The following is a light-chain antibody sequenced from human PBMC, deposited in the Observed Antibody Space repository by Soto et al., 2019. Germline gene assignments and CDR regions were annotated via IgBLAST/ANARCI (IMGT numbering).Light chain of an antibody. Sequence: QSALTQPASVSGSPGQSITISCTGTSSDVGSYNLVSWYQQHPGKAPKLMIYEGSKRPSGVSNRFSGSKSGNTASLTISGIQAEDEADYYCCSYAGSSTLVFGGETKLTVL. J-gene: IGLJ2*01. CDR1: SSDVGSYNL. CDR2: EGS. V-gene: IGLV2-23*01. CDR3: CSYAGSSTLV.